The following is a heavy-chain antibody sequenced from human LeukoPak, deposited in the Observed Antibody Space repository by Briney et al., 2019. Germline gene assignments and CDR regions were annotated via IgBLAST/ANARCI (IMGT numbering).Heavy chain of an antibody. Sequence: ASVKVSCKASGYTFTVYSMHWVRQAPGQGLEWMGWIDPNSGGTNYAQKFQGRVTMTRDTSISSAYTDLSRLRYDDTAVYYCARQKAAAGHFDYWGQGTLVTVSS. CDR3: ARQKAAAGHFDY. D-gene: IGHD6-13*01. J-gene: IGHJ4*02. CDR2: IDPNSGGT. V-gene: IGHV1-2*02. CDR1: GYTFTVYS.